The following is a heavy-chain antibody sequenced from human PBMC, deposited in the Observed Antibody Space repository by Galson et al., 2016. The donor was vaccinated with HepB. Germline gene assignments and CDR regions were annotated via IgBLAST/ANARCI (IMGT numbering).Heavy chain of an antibody. D-gene: IGHD6-19*01. CDR2: ISYSGST. Sequence: ATLSLTCALSGGSISITNWWSWVRQPPGKGLEWIGEISYSGSTYYNPSLKSRVTISVDKPKNQFSLRLSSVTAADTAVYYCARSTGYSSGWSIYWYFDLWGRGTLVTVSS. V-gene: IGHV4-4*02. CDR3: ARSTGYSSGWSIYWYFDL. CDR1: GGSISITNW. J-gene: IGHJ2*01.